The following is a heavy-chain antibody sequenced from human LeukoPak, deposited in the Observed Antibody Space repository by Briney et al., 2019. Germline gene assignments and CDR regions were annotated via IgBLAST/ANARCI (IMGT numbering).Heavy chain of an antibody. CDR3: AREASFGYYYYYMDV. CDR1: GGSISSYY. V-gene: IGHV4-4*07. J-gene: IGHJ6*03. Sequence: SETLSLTCTVSGGSISSYYWSWIRRPAGKGLEWIGRIYTSGSTNYNPSLKSRVTMSVDTSKNQFSLKLSSVTAADTAVYYCAREASFGYYYYYMDVWGKGTTVTVSS. CDR2: IYTSGST. D-gene: IGHD2-21*01.